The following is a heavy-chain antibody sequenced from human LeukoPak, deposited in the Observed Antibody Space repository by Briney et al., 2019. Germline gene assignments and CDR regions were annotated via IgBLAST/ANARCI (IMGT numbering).Heavy chain of an antibody. CDR2: MYSGGDT. D-gene: IGHD6-13*01. Sequence: GGSLRLSCAASGFTVSDNYMSWVRQAPGKGLEWVSVMYSGGDTYYSNSVKGRFTFSRDISKNTLYLQMNGLRTEDTAMYYCARDAPQVPAAGVLASWGQGTLVTVSS. V-gene: IGHV3-53*01. J-gene: IGHJ5*02. CDR1: GFTVSDNY. CDR3: ARDAPQVPAAGVLAS.